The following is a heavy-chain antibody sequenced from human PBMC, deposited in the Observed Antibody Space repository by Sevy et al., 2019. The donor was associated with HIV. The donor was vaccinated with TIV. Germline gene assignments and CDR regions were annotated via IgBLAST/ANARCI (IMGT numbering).Heavy chain of an antibody. V-gene: IGHV3-30*02. CDR2: IQYDGSNK. D-gene: IGHD6-13*01. J-gene: IGHJ4*01. CDR3: AKNTAAAGTGGFDY. Sequence: GGSLRLSCAASGFTFSYSGMHWVRQAPGKGLEWVTFIQYDGSNKYYADSVKGRFTISRDNSKNTLYLQMNSLRRDDTALYCCAKNTAAAGTGGFDYWGHGILVTVSS. CDR1: GFTFSYSG.